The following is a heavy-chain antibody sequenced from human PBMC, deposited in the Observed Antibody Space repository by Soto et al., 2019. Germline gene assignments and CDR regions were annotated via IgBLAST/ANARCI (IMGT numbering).Heavy chain of an antibody. V-gene: IGHV1-18*01. CDR1: VCTFSSYN. CDR2: ISAYLGNT. CDR3: ARHWWLRYFDY. D-gene: IGHD5-12*01. J-gene: IGHJ4*02. Sequence: GASVTVSCKPSVCTFSSYNISWVRQAPGQGREWMGRISAYLGNTNYAQKLQGRVTITPDTSTSTAYMELRSLRADDTAVYYCARHWWLRYFDYWGQGTLVTVSS.